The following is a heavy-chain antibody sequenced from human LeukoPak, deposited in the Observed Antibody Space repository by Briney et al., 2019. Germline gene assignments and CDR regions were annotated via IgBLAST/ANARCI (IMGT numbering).Heavy chain of an antibody. CDR2: IYPGDSDT. CDR1: GYSFTYYW. Sequence: GESLKISWKGSGYSFTYYWIGWVRQMPGKGLEWMGIIYPGDSDTRYRPSFQGQVTISVDKSISTAYLQWSSPKASDTAMYYCARQDGNSKYYFDYWGQGTLVTVSS. D-gene: IGHD1-1*01. CDR3: ARQDGNSKYYFDY. V-gene: IGHV5-51*01. J-gene: IGHJ4*02.